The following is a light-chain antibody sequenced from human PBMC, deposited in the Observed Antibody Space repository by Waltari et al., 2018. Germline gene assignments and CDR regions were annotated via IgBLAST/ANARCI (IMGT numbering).Light chain of an antibody. CDR2: GAS. CDR3: QQYNKWPPA. CDR1: QSISSH. Sequence: ETVMTQSPANLSVSPGERVTLSCRASQSISSHLAWSQRKPGQAPRLLIYGASTRATGGPARFSGSGSGTEFTLTISSLQSEDFAVYFCQQYNKWPPAFGQGTKLEIK. J-gene: IGKJ1*01. V-gene: IGKV3-15*01.